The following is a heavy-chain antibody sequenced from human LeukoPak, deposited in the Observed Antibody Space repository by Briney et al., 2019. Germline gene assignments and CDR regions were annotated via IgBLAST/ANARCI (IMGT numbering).Heavy chain of an antibody. CDR2: ISSNGGST. V-gene: IGHV3-64*01. CDR3: AREPPYGYFDY. D-gene: IGHD3-10*01. J-gene: IGHJ4*02. Sequence: GGSLRLSCAASGFTFSSYTMYWVRQAPGKGLEYVSAISSNGGSTYYASSVKGRFTISRDNSKNTLYLQMGSLRAEDMAVYYCAREPPYGYFDYWGQGTLVTVSS. CDR1: GFTFSSYT.